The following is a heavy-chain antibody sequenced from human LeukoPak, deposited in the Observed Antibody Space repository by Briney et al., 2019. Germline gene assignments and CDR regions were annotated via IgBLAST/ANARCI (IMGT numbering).Heavy chain of an antibody. CDR1: GFSFSNYG. V-gene: IGHV3-33*06. J-gene: IGHJ4*02. CDR3: AKDGSGTYSRFDY. Sequence: PGGSLRLSCAASGFSFSNYGMHCVRQAPGKGLEWVAVIWYDGTSKYYADSVKGRFTISRDNSKNTLYLQMNSLRVEDTAVYYCAKDGSGTYSRFDYWGQGTLVTVSS. D-gene: IGHD3-10*01. CDR2: IWYDGTSK.